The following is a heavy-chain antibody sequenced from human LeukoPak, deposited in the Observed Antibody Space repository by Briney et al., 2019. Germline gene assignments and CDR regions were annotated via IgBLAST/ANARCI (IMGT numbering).Heavy chain of an antibody. CDR1: GYTFTSYD. CDR3: ARDRGITIFGVVTNWFDP. J-gene: IGHJ5*02. D-gene: IGHD3-3*01. V-gene: IGHV1-8*01. Sequence: GASVKVSCKASGYTFTSYDINWVRQATGQGLEWMGWMNPNSGNTGYAQKFQGRVTMTRDTSISTAYMELSRLRSDDTAVYYCARDRGITIFGVVTNWFDPWGQGTLVTVSS. CDR2: MNPNSGNT.